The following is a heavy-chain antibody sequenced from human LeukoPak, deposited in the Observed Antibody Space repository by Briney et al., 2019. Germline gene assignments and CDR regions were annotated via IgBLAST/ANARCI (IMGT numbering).Heavy chain of an antibody. Sequence: GGSLRLSCAASGFPFSGSGMHWVRQAPGKGLEWVAVIWYVGSHQYYADSVKGRFTISRDNSKNTLDLQMNSLRVEDTAVYFCAKDKDTPATAQPQRGYFESWGQGTLVTVSS. V-gene: IGHV3-33*06. J-gene: IGHJ4*02. CDR2: IWYVGSHQ. CDR3: AKDKDTPATAQPQRGYFES. D-gene: IGHD2-15*01. CDR1: GFPFSGSG.